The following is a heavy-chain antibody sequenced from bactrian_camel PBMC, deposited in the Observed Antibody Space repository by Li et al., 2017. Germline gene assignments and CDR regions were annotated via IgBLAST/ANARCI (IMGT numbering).Heavy chain of an antibody. CDR1: GSSYGSNC. Sequence: HVQLVESGGGSMQAGGSLKLFCEASGSSYGSNCMAWFRQPPGKEREGVAAIDRDGTTVYKDSVKERFTTSRDNAKSTLYLQMNNLSPEDSAMYYCAAEGYDGSCRVGGQFDYWGQGTQVTVS. D-gene: IGHD6*01. CDR2: IDRDGTT. V-gene: IGHV3S53*01. J-gene: IGHJ4*01. CDR3: AAEGYDGSCRVGGQFDY.